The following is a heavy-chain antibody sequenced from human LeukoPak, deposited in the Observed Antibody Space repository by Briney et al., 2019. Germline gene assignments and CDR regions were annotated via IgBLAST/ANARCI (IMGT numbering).Heavy chain of an antibody. CDR3: SKDRGSRTPIWYFDV. J-gene: IGHJ2*01. CDR2: ISWNSGSI. CDR1: GVSFDDYA. V-gene: IGHV3-9*01. Sequence: PGGSLRLSCAASGVSFDDYAIHWVRQAPGKGLEWVSCISWNSGSIRYAESVKGRFTISRDNAKNSLYLQMNSLRTEDTALYYCSKDRGSRTPIWYFDVWGRGTLVTVSS. D-gene: IGHD3-10*01.